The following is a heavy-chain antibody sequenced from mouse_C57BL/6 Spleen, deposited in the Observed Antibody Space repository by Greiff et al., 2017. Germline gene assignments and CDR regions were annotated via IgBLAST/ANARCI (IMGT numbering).Heavy chain of an antibody. D-gene: IGHD1-1*01. CDR3: ARRGNDYGSSYDAMDY. Sequence: VQLQQSGAELMKPGASVKLSCKATGYTFTGYWIEWVKQRPGHGLEWIGEILPGSGSTNYNEKFKGKATFTADTSSNTAYMQLSSLTTEDSAIYYCARRGNDYGSSYDAMDYWGQGTSVTVSS. J-gene: IGHJ4*01. V-gene: IGHV1-9*01. CDR2: ILPGSGST. CDR1: GYTFTGYW.